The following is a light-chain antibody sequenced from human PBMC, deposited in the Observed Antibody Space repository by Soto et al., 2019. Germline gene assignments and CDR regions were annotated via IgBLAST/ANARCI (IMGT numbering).Light chain of an antibody. CDR2: AAS. V-gene: IGKV1-12*01. J-gene: IGKJ5*01. Sequence: DIQMTQSPSTLSGSVGDRVTITCRASQTISSWLAWYQQRPGKAPKIMIYAASSLPGGVPSRFSGSGSGTEFTLTISSLQPEDFAAYYCQQASSFPRTFGQGTRLEIK. CDR3: QQASSFPRT. CDR1: QTISSW.